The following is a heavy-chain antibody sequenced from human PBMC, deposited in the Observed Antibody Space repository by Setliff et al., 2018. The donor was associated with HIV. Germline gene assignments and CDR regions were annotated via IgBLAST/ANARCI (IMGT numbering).Heavy chain of an antibody. CDR1: DGSISNYY. J-gene: IGHJ6*03. CDR2: IFTSGTT. Sequence: PSETLSLTCTVSDGSISNYYWNWIRQRAGKGLEWIGRIFTSGTTNYNPSLRSRVTISVDTSKNQFSLRLSSVTAADTAVYYCAREGFYNSYYYYMDVWG. CDR3: AREGFYNSYYYYMDV. D-gene: IGHD2-2*02. V-gene: IGHV4-4*07.